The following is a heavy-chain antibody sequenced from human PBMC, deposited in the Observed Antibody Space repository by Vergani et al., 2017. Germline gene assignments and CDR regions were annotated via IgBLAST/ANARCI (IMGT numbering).Heavy chain of an antibody. CDR2: IKSKTDGGTT. J-gene: IGHJ3*02. CDR1: GFTFSNAW. CDR3: TTKLAYCGGDCYSDTFDI. V-gene: IGHV3-15*01. Sequence: EVQLVESGGGLVKPGGSLRLSCAASGFTFSNAWMSWVRQAPGKGLEWVGRIKSKTDGGTTDYAAPVTGRFTISRDDSKNTLYLQMNSLKTEDTAVYYCTTKLAYCGGDCYSDTFDIWGQGTMVTVSS. D-gene: IGHD2-21*02.